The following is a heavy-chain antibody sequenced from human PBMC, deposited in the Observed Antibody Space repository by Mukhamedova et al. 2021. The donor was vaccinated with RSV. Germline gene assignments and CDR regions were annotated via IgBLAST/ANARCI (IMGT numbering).Heavy chain of an antibody. Sequence: GLEWMGWMNPNSGNTGYAQKFQGRVTITRNTSISTAYMELSSLRSEDTAVYYCARRVYDFWSGYIMTGLYYFDYWGQGTLVTVSS. D-gene: IGHD3-3*01. J-gene: IGHJ4*02. CDR2: MNPNSGNT. V-gene: IGHV1-8*03. CDR3: ARRVYDFWSGYIMTGLYYFDY.